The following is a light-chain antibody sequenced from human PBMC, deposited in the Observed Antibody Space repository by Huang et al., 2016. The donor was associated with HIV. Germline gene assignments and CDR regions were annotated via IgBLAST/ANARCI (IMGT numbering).Light chain of an antibody. CDR1: QSVSSN. Sequence: ILMTQSPATLSVSPGERATLSCRASQSVSSNLAWYKQKPGQAPRLLIYGTSTRATGIPARFSGSGSGTEFTLTISSLQSEDFAVYYCQQYNNWPPVTFGQGTKVEIK. CDR2: GTS. V-gene: IGKV3-15*01. CDR3: QQYNNWPPVT. J-gene: IGKJ1*01.